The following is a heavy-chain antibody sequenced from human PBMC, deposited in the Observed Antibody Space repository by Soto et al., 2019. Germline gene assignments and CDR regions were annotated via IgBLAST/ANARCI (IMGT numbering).Heavy chain of an antibody. CDR3: ARVRGGGSEYFFDY. CDR2: INPSGGTT. J-gene: IGHJ4*02. D-gene: IGHD2-15*01. Sequence: RASVKVSCKASGYTFTRYNVHWVRQAPGQGLEWMAIINPSGGTTYYVQKFEGRVTLTTDTPTSTVYMELSSLRSDDTAVYYCARVRGGGSEYFFDYWGQGTLVTVSS. V-gene: IGHV1-46*01. CDR1: GYTFTRYN.